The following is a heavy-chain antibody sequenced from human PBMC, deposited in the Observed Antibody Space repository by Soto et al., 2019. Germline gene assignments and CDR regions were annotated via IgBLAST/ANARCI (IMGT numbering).Heavy chain of an antibody. D-gene: IGHD1-1*01. J-gene: IGHJ4*02. Sequence: QITLKESGPTRVKPTQTLTLTCTFSGFSLSARPVGVGWIRQPPGKALERLALIYWDDDKRYSPSLKSSLTITKDTSKNQVVLTLTNMAPVDTAIYYCAHRAGINCNWNGGYFDSWGQGALVTVSS. CDR2: IYWDDDK. V-gene: IGHV2-5*02. CDR1: GFSLSARPVG. CDR3: AHRAGINCNWNGGYFDS.